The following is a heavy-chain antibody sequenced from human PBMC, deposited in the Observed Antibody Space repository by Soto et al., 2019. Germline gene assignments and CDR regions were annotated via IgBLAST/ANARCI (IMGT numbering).Heavy chain of an antibody. CDR1: GGSVSSGSYY. D-gene: IGHD3-16*02. J-gene: IGHJ4*02. CDR3: ARDGGMITFGGVIVPAGFDY. V-gene: IGHV4-61*01. CDR2: IYYSGST. Sequence: QVQLQESGPGLVKPSETLSLTCTVSGGSVSSGSYYWSWLRQPPGTGLEWIGYIYYSGSTNYNPSLKSRGTISVDTSKNQFALKLSSVTAADTAVYYWARDGGMITFGGVIVPAGFDYWGQGTLVTVSS.